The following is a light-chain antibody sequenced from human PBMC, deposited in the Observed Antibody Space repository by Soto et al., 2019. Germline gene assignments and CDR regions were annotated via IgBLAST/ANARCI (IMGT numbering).Light chain of an antibody. CDR3: SSWDDSLDGPV. Sequence: QSVLTQPPSASATPGQTVTISCSGRYSNIGSNFVSWYQRLPGTAPKLLIYSINQRPSGVPDRFSGSKSGPSASLTISGLQSEDEADYFCSSWDDSLDGPVFGGGTKLTVL. CDR1: YSNIGSNF. J-gene: IGLJ3*02. V-gene: IGLV1-44*01. CDR2: SIN.